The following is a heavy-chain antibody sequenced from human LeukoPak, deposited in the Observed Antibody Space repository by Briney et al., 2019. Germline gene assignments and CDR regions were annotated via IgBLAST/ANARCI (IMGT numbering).Heavy chain of an antibody. V-gene: IGHV3-48*01. CDR1: GFTFNSYA. CDR3: AKARGGAYYESSVDI. D-gene: IGHD3-22*01. CDR2: ISSSSSTM. Sequence: QPGGSLRLSCAASGFTFNSYAMNWVRQAPGKGLEWVSYISSSSSTMYYPDSGKGRFTISRDNSKNTLYLQMNSLRAEDTAVYYCAKARGGAYYESSVDIWGQGTMVTVSS. J-gene: IGHJ3*02.